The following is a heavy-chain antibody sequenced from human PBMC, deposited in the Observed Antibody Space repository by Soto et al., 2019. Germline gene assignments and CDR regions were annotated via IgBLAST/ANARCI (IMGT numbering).Heavy chain of an antibody. J-gene: IGHJ4*02. D-gene: IGHD6-19*01. CDR3: AKVNIAVAGTLPFY. V-gene: IGHV3-30-3*01. Sequence: PGGSLRLSCAASGFTFSSHTMHWVRQAPGKGLEWLSLMSHDGNIKFYADSVKGRFTISRDNSKNTLYLQMTSLRVGDTGVYYCAKVNIAVAGTLPFYWGQGTLVTVSS. CDR2: MSHDGNIK. CDR1: GFTFSSHT.